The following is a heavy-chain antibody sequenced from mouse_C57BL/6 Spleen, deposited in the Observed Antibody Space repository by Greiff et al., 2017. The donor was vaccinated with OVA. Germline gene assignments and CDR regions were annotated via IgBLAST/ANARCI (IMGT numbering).Heavy chain of an antibody. CDR1: GFTFSDYY. Sequence: EVKLVESEGGLVQPGSSMKLSCTASGFTFSDYYMAWVRQVPEKGLEWVANINYDGSSTYYLDSLKSRFIISRDNAKNILYLQMSSLKSEDTATYYCARVPSNLYYFDYWGQGTTLTVSS. CDR3: ARVPSNLYYFDY. D-gene: IGHD4-1*01. V-gene: IGHV5-16*01. J-gene: IGHJ2*01. CDR2: INYDGSST.